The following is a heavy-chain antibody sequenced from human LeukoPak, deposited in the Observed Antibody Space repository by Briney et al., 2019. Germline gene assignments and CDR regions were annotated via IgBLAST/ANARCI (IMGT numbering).Heavy chain of an antibody. Sequence: PSETLSLTCTVSGYSISSGYYWGWIRQPPGKGLEWIGCIYHSGSTYYNPSLKSRVTISVDTSKNQFSLKLSSVTAADTAVYYCARDWLERENYYYYMDVWGKGTTVSVSS. CDR2: IYHSGST. CDR3: ARDWLERENYYYYMDV. D-gene: IGHD3-22*01. J-gene: IGHJ6*03. CDR1: GYSISSGYY. V-gene: IGHV4-38-2*02.